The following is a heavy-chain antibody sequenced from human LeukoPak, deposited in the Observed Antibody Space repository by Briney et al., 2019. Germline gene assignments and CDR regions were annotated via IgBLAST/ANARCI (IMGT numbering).Heavy chain of an antibody. Sequence: SETLSLTCTVSGGSISSSSYYWGWIRQPAGKRLEWIGRIYTSGTTNYNPSLKSRVTISVDTSKKQFSLKLSSVTAADTAVYYCAREVEGSPNYFDYWGQGTLVTVSS. D-gene: IGHD5-24*01. CDR1: GGSISSSSYY. J-gene: IGHJ4*02. CDR3: AREVEGSPNYFDY. V-gene: IGHV4-61*02. CDR2: IYTSGTT.